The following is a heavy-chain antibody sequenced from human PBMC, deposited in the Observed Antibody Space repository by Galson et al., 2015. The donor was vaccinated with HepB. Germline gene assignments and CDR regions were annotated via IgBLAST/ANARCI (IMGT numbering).Heavy chain of an antibody. V-gene: IGHV3-7*03. Sequence: SLRLSCAASGFTFSSYWMSWVRQAPGKGLEWVANIKQDGSEKYYVDSVKGRFTISRDNAKNSLYLQMNSLRAEDTAVYYCARLWGEVYYYDSSGWVYFDYWGQGTLVTVSS. CDR3: ARLWGEVYYYDSSGWVYFDY. J-gene: IGHJ4*02. CDR1: GFTFSSYW. D-gene: IGHD3-22*01. CDR2: IKQDGSEK.